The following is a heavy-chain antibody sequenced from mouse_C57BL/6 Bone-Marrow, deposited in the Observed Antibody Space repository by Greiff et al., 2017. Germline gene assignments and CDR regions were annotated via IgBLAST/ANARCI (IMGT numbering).Heavy chain of an antibody. CDR2: ISSGGDYI. D-gene: IGHD2-10*01. V-gene: IGHV5-9-1*02. Sequence: EVKLMESGAGLVKPGGSLKLSCAASGFTFSSYAMSWVRQTPEKRLEWVAYISSGGDYIYYADTVKGRFTISRDNARNTLYLQMSSLKSEDTAMYYCTSEGLLYYAMDYWGQGTSVTVSS. CDR3: TSEGLLYYAMDY. J-gene: IGHJ4*01. CDR1: GFTFSSYA.